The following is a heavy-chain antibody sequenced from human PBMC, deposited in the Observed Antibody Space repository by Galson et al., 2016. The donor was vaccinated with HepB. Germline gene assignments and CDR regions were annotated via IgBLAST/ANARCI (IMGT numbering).Heavy chain of an antibody. CDR3: AKPTNSDACHI. D-gene: IGHD5-12*01. V-gene: IGHV3-72*01. J-gene: IGHJ3*02. CDR1: GLTFSDHY. CDR2: IRDKANNYTT. Sequence: SLRLSCAASGLTFSDHYMDWVRQAPGKGLEWVGRIRDKANNYTTEYAASVEGRFSVSTDESKNSLYLQMNSLETEDTAVYYCAKPTNSDACHIWGQGTMVTVSS.